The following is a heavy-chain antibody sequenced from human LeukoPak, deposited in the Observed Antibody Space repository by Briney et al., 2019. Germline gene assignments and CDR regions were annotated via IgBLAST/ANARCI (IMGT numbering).Heavy chain of an antibody. V-gene: IGHV4-34*01. Sequence: KPSETLSLTCAVYGGSFSGYYWSWIRQPPGKGLEWIGEINHSGSTNYNPSLKSRVTISVDTSQNQFSLKLSSVTAADTAVYYCARGIDYWGQGTLVTVSS. J-gene: IGHJ4*02. CDR3: ARGIDY. CDR2: INHSGST. CDR1: GGSFSGYY.